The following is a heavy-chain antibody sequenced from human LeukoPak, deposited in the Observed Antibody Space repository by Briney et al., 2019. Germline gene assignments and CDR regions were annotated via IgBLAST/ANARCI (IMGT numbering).Heavy chain of an antibody. CDR1: GYTFTGYY. CDR2: INPNSGGT. V-gene: IGHV1-2*06. D-gene: IGHD2-15*01. J-gene: IGHJ4*02. Sequence: ASVKVSCKASGYTFTGYYMHWVRQAPGQGLEWMGRINPNSGGTNYAQKFQGRVTMTRDTSISTAYMELSRLRSDDTAVYYCARDRPDVVVVAATDYWGQGTLVTVSS. CDR3: ARDRPDVVVVAATDY.